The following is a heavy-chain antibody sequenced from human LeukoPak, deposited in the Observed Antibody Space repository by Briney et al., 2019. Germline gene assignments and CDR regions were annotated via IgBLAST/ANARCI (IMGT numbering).Heavy chain of an antibody. D-gene: IGHD6-19*01. CDR1: GFTFDDYA. J-gene: IGHJ3*02. CDR2: ISWDGGST. V-gene: IGHV3-43D*03. CDR3: AKLATVAGRDAFDI. Sequence: GGSLRLSCAASGFTFDDYAMHWVRQAPGKGLEWVSLISWDGGSTYCADSVRGRFTISRDNSKNSLYLQMNSLRAEDTALYYCAKLATVAGRDAFDIWGQGTMVTVSS.